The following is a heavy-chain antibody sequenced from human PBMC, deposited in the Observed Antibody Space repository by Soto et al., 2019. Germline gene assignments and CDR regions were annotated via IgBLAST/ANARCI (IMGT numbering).Heavy chain of an antibody. CDR3: AHMSPKGMDV. CDR1: GFSLTTTGVG. V-gene: IGHV2-5*02. J-gene: IGHJ6*02. Sequence: QITLKESGPTLVKPTQTLTLTCTFSGFSLTTTGVGVGWIRQPPGKALEWLALIYWDDDKRYSPSLNSRLTITKDTSKNQVVLTMTNMHPVDTATYYCAHMSPKGMDVWGQGTTVTVSS. CDR2: IYWDDDK.